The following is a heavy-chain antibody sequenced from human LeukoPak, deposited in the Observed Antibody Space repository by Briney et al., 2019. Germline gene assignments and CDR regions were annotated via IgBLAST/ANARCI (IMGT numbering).Heavy chain of an antibody. V-gene: IGHV5-51*01. CDR3: ARVASISGNSYNPVDY. J-gene: IGHJ4*02. D-gene: IGHD3-10*01. Sequence: GESLKISCKGSGYSFTNHWIAWVSQMPGKGLEWMGIISPADSTTRYSPSFQGQVTISADKSLSTAYLQWISLKASDTAMYYCARVASISGNSYNPVDYWGQGTLVTVSS. CDR1: GYSFTNHW. CDR2: ISPADSTT.